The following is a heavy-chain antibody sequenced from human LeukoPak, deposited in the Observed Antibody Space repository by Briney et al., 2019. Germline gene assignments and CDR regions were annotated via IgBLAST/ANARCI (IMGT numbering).Heavy chain of an antibody. CDR2: SNSDGSVR. V-gene: IGHV3-74*01. D-gene: IGHD2/OR15-2a*01. CDR1: GFGFSSHW. CDR3: ARDPSVNNAIGYNWFDH. J-gene: IGHJ5*02. Sequence: GESLRLSCAASGFGFSSHWMHWVRQAPGKGLVWVSRSNSDGSVRNYADSVEGHFIISRDNAKNTLYLQMNNLGVEDTAVYFCARDPSVNNAIGYNWFDHWGQGALVTVSS.